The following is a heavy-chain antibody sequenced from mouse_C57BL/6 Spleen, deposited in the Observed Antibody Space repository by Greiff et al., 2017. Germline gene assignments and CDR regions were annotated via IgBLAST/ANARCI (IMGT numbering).Heavy chain of an antibody. J-gene: IGHJ2*01. V-gene: IGHV10-1*01. CDR3: VRRGLEGHFDY. Sequence: EVKLQESGGGLVQPKGSLKLSCAASGFSFNTYAMNWVRQAPGKGLEWVARIRSKSNNYATYYADSVKDRFTISRDDSESMLYLQMNNLKTEDTAMYYCVRRGLEGHFDYWGQGTTLTVSS. CDR1: GFSFNTYA. D-gene: IGHD2-2*01. CDR2: IRSKSNNYAT.